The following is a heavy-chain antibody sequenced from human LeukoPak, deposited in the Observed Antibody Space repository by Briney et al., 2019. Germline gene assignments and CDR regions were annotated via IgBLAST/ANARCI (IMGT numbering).Heavy chain of an antibody. J-gene: IGHJ4*02. CDR2: IYYNGRT. V-gene: IGHV4-39*01. CDR3: ARHPGCFDY. Sequence: SETLSLTCTVSDVSVSSSSYYWAWIRQPPGKGLEWIGSIYYNGRTYYDPSLKSRVTISLDTSKNQFSMKLTSVTAADTAVYYCARHPGCFDYWGQGILVTVSS. D-gene: IGHD2-8*01. CDR1: DVSVSSSSYY.